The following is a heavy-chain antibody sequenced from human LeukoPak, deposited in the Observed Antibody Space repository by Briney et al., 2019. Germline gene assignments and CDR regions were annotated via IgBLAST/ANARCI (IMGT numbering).Heavy chain of an antibody. CDR1: GYTLTELS. V-gene: IGHV1-24*01. CDR2: FDPEDGET. J-gene: IGHJ4*02. D-gene: IGHD4-23*01. Sequence: ASVKVSCKVSGYTLTELSMHWVRQAPGKGLEWMGGFDPEDGETIYAQKFQGRVTMTRNTSISTAYMELSSLRSEDTAVYYCARDGGPRWGDYWGQGTLVTVSS. CDR3: ARDGGPRWGDY.